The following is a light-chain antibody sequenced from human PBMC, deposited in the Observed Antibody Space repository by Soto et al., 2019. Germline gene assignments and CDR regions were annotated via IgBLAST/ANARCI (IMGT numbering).Light chain of an antibody. CDR1: QSVSSY. Sequence: EIVLTQSPATLSLSPGERATLSCRASQSVSSYLAWYQQKPGQAPRLLIYDASNRPTSITARFSGSGSGTDFTLTISSLEPEDFAVYYCQQRSNWPWTFGQGTKVEIK. CDR2: DAS. J-gene: IGKJ1*01. CDR3: QQRSNWPWT. V-gene: IGKV3-11*01.